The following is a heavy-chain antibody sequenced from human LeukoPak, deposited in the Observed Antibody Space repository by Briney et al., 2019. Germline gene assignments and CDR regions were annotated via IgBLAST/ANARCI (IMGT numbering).Heavy chain of an antibody. D-gene: IGHD4-23*01. J-gene: IGHJ4*02. CDR3: ARGRPHGNDY. CDR2: ITNSGNSK. Sequence: GGSLRLSCAASEFTFSSYSMNWVRQAPGKGLEWVSYITNSGNSKSYADSVKGRFTISRDNTKNTLYLQMNSLRVEDTAVYYCARGRPHGNDYWGQGTLVTVSS. CDR1: EFTFSSYS. V-gene: IGHV3-48*01.